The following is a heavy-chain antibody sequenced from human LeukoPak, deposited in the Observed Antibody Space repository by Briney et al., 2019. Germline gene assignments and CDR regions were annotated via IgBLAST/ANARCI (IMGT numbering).Heavy chain of an antibody. CDR2: ISGSGGST. D-gene: IGHD3-3*01. Sequence: GGSLRLSCAASGFTFRSYAMTWVRQAPGKGLEWVSGISGSGGSTHYGDSVKGRFTISRDNSKCTLYLQMNSLRAEDTAVYYCAKVPYSDFWSGYSYYFDYWGQGTLVTVSS. CDR1: GFTFRSYA. J-gene: IGHJ4*02. V-gene: IGHV3-23*01. CDR3: AKVPYSDFWSGYSYYFDY.